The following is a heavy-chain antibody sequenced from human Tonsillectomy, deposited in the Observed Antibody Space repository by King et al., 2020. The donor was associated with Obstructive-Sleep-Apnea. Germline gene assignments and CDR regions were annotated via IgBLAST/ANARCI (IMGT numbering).Heavy chain of an antibody. J-gene: IGHJ4*02. D-gene: IGHD3-22*01. Sequence: VQLQESGPGLVKPSQTLSLTCTVSGGSISSGGYYWSWIRQHPGKGLEWIGYIYYSGSTHYNPSLKSRVTISVDTSENQYSLKLSSVTAADTAVYYCARFDSSGYYSEQWGQGTRVTVSS. CDR1: GGSISSGGYY. CDR2: IYYSGST. CDR3: ARFDSSGYYSEQ. V-gene: IGHV4-31*03.